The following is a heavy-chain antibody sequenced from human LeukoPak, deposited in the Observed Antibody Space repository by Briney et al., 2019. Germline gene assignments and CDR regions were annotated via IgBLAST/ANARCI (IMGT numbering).Heavy chain of an antibody. D-gene: IGHD2-21*01. Sequence: PSETLSLTCTVSGLSVTNGYYWGWIRQPPGKGLEWIASIYHGGTSHYKLSLKSRATISVETSKNQLSLKLNSVTAADTAVYYCVRVVIAGYFDYWGQGTLVTVSS. CDR2: IYHGGTS. J-gene: IGHJ4*02. CDR1: GLSVTNGYY. V-gene: IGHV4-38-2*02. CDR3: VRVVIAGYFDY.